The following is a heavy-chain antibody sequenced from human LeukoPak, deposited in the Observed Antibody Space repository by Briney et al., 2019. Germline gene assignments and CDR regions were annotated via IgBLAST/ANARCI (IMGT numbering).Heavy chain of an antibody. V-gene: IGHV3-33*01. D-gene: IGHD6-13*01. CDR1: GFTFSSYG. CDR3: ARESTAAGSYAFDI. Sequence: PGRSLRLSCAASGFTFSSYGMHWVRQAPGKGLEWVAVIWYDGSNKYYADSVKGRFTISRDNSKNTLYLQMNILRAEDTAMYYCARESTAAGSYAFDIWGQGTMVTVSS. J-gene: IGHJ3*02. CDR2: IWYDGSNK.